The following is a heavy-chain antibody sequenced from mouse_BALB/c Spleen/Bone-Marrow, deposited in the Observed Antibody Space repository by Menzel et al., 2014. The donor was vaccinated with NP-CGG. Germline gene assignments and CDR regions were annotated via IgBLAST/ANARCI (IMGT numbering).Heavy chain of an antibody. CDR3: TREGDSPFAY. V-gene: IGHV1S81*02. D-gene: IGHD2-13*01. J-gene: IGHJ3*01. CDR1: GYTFTSYY. CDR2: INPSNGGT. Sequence: QVHLQRSGAELVKPGASVKLSCKASGYTFTSYYMYWVKQRPGQGLEWIGEINPSNGGTNFNEKFKSKATLTVDKSSSTAYMQLSSLTSEDSAVYYCTREGDSPFAYWGQGTLVTVSA.